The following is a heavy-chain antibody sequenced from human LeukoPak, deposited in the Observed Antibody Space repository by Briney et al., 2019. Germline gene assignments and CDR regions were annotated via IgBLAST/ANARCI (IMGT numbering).Heavy chain of an antibody. CDR1: GGSISSYY. D-gene: IGHD3-10*01. CDR3: ARDGPYYGSGRLYYYYGMDV. J-gene: IGHJ6*02. V-gene: IGHV4-59*01. CDR2: IYYSGST. Sequence: PSETLSLTCTVSGGSISSYYWSWLRQPPGKGLEWLGYIYYSGSTNYNPSLKSRVTISVDTSKNQFSLKLSSVTAADTAVYYCARDGPYYGSGRLYYYYGMDVWGQGTTVTVSS.